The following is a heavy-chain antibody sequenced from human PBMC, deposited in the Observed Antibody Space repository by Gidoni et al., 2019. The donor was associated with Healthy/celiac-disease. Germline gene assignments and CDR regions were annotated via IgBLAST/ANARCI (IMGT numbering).Heavy chain of an antibody. CDR1: GFTFSSYS. V-gene: IGHV3-21*01. Sequence: EVQLVESGGGLVKPGGSLRLSCAASGFTFSSYSMNWVRQAPGKGLEWVSYISSSSSYIYYADSVKGRFTISRDNAKNSLYLQMNSLRAEDTAVYYCARFPMITGTPYYFDYWGQGTLVTVSS. CDR2: ISSSSSYI. CDR3: ARFPMITGTPYYFDY. D-gene: IGHD1-20*01. J-gene: IGHJ4*02.